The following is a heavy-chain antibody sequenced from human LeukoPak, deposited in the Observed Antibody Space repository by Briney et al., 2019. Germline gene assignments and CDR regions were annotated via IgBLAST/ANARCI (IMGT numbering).Heavy chain of an antibody. CDR2: FDPEDGET. Sequence: ASVKVSCKVSGYTLTELSMHWVRQAPGKGLEWIGGFDPEDGETIYAQKFQGRVTMTEGTSTHTAYMELRSLRPEDTAVYYCATRTLYYGSGSYFHFWGQGTLVTVSS. V-gene: IGHV1-24*01. D-gene: IGHD3-10*01. J-gene: IGHJ4*02. CDR1: GYTLTELS. CDR3: ATRTLYYGSGSYFHF.